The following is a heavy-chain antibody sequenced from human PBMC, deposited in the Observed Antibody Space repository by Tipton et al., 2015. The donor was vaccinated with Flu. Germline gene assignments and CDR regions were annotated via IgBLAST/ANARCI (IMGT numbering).Heavy chain of an antibody. CDR1: GFTFNIYG. V-gene: IGHV3-33*08. J-gene: IGHJ6*02. CDR2: IWFDGSDK. CDR3: ARERSIGFAMDV. D-gene: IGHD2-2*03. Sequence: RSLRLSCAASGFTFNIYGMHWVRQAPGKGLEWIAMIWFDGSDKYYADSAKGRFTVSRDDSKNTLYLQMNALRGDDTALYFCARERSIGFAMDVWGPGTAVTVSS.